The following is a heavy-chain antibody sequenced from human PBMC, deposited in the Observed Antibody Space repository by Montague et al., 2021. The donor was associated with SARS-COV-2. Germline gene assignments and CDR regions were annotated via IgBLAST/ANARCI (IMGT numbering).Heavy chain of an antibody. CDR3: ARLGRGYSYAQSAFDI. V-gene: IGHV4-59*08. CDR2: IHYSGST. J-gene: IGHJ3*02. Sequence: SETLSLTCTVSGGSISSYYWSWIRQPPGKGLEWIGYIHYSGSTNYNPSLKSRVTISVDTSKNQFSLKLSSVTAADTAVYYCARLGRGYSYAQSAFDIWGQGTMVTVSS. D-gene: IGHD5-18*01. CDR1: GGSISSYY.